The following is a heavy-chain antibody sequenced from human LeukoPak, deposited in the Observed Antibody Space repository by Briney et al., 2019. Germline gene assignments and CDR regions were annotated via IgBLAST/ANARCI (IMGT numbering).Heavy chain of an antibody. D-gene: IGHD1-26*01. V-gene: IGHV4-34*01. J-gene: IGHJ4*02. CDR2: INHSGST. CDR3: ARVRARGSYSRSVYYFDY. CDR1: GGSFSGYY. Sequence: SETLSLTCAVYGGSFSGYYWSWIRQPPGKGLEWIGEINHSGSTNYNPSLKSRVTISVDTSKNQFSLKLSSVTAADTAVYYCARVRARGSYSRSVYYFDYWGQGTLVTVSS.